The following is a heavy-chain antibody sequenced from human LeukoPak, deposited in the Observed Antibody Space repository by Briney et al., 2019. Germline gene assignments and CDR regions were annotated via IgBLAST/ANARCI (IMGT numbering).Heavy chain of an antibody. CDR1: GFTFSSYA. CDR2: ISGSGGST. CDR3: AKASPVNYYYYGMDV. Sequence: PGGSLRLSCAASGFTFSSYAMSWVRQAPGKGLEWVSAISGSGGSTYYADSVKGRFTISRDNSRNTLYLQMNSLRAEDTAVYYCAKASPVNYYYYGMDVWGQGTTVTVSS. V-gene: IGHV3-23*01. J-gene: IGHJ6*02.